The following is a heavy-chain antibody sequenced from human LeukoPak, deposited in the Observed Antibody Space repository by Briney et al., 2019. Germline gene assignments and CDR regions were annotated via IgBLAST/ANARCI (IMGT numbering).Heavy chain of an antibody. D-gene: IGHD2-2*01. Sequence: PGGSLRLSCAASGFTFSSYSMNWVRQAPGKGLEWVSSISSSSSYIYYADSVKGRFTISRDNAKNSLYLQMNSLRAEDTAVYYCAASPRGSRAYFDYWGQGTLVTVSS. J-gene: IGHJ4*02. CDR1: GFTFSSYS. V-gene: IGHV3-21*01. CDR2: ISSSSSYI. CDR3: AASPRGSRAYFDY.